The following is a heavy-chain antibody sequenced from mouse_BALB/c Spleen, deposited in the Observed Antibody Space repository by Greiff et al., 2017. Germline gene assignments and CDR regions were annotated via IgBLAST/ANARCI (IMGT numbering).Heavy chain of an antibody. Sequence: EVKLMESGPSLVKPSQTLSLTCSVTGDSITSGYWNWIRKFPGNKLEYMGYISYSGSTYYNPSLKSRIAITRETSTTQYYLQLNSVTTEDTAAYYCARWDYVHWYFDDWGAGTTVTVSS. CDR1: GDSITSGY. V-gene: IGHV3-8*02. J-gene: IGHJ1*01. D-gene: IGHD2-4*01. CDR3: ARWDYVHWYFDD. CDR2: ISYSGST.